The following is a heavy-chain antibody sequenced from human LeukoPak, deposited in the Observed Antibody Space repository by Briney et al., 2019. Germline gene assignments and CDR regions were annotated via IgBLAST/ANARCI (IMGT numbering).Heavy chain of an antibody. CDR2: IYPGDSDA. CDR3: ARPSSGWTRRLGL. CDR1: GYTFTDYN. Sequence: GESLKISCKGSGYTFTDYNIGWVRQMPGKGLEWIGIIYPGDSDARYSPSFQGQVTISADKSTSTTYLQWRSLKASDTAMYYCARPSSGWTRRLGLWGQGTLVTVSS. V-gene: IGHV5-51*01. D-gene: IGHD6-25*01. J-gene: IGHJ4*02.